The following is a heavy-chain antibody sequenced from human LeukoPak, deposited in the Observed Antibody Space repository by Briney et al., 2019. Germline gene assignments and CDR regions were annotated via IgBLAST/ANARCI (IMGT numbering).Heavy chain of an antibody. J-gene: IGHJ5*02. CDR3: ARGGYSSGWVDFNWFDP. V-gene: IGHV4-61*02. D-gene: IGHD6-19*01. CDR1: GGSISTKSYY. Sequence: KPSQTLSLTCTVPGGSISTKSYYWSWIRQPAGKGLEWIGRIYASGSTDYNPSLKSRVTISVDTSKNQFSLKLSSVTAADTAVYYCARGGYSSGWVDFNWFDPWGQGTLVTVSS. CDR2: IYASGST.